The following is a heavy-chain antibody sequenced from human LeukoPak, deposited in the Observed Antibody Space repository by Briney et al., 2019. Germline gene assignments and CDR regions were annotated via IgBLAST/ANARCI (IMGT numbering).Heavy chain of an antibody. CDR3: ARLWNDDWFDP. D-gene: IGHD1-1*01. Sequence: ASVKVSCKASGYIFTSYGISWVRQAPGQGLEWMGWISAYNGNTNYAQKLRGRVTVTTDTSTSTAYMELRSLRSDDTAVYYCARLWNDDWFDPWGQGTLVTVSS. CDR2: ISAYNGNT. V-gene: IGHV1-18*01. J-gene: IGHJ5*02. CDR1: GYIFTSYG.